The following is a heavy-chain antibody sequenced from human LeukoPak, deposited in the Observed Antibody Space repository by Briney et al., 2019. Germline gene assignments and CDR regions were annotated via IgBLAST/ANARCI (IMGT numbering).Heavy chain of an antibody. D-gene: IGHD3-10*01. CDR3: ARDPGYYGSGTRGAFDI. V-gene: IGHV4-4*07. Sequence: SETLSLTCTVSGGSISSYYWNWIRQPAGKRLEWIGRIYTSGSTNSNPSLKSRVTMSVDTSKNKFSLKLNSMTDADTAVYYCARDPGYYGSGTRGAFDIWGQGTMVTVSS. CDR1: GGSISSYY. CDR2: IYTSGST. J-gene: IGHJ3*02.